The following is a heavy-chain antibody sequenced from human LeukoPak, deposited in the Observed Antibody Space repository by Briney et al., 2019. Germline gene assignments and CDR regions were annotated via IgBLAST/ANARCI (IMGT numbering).Heavy chain of an antibody. CDR1: GFTFSNAW. Sequence: PGGSLRLSCAASGFTFSNAWMSWVRQAPGKGLEWVGRIKSKSDGGTTDYAAPVKGRFTISREDSKNTLYLQMNSLKTEDTAVYYCTTIYAGNAGNVGASSADYWGQGTLVTVSS. CDR3: TTIYAGNAGNVGASSADY. V-gene: IGHV3-15*01. J-gene: IGHJ4*02. D-gene: IGHD1-26*01. CDR2: IKSKSDGGTT.